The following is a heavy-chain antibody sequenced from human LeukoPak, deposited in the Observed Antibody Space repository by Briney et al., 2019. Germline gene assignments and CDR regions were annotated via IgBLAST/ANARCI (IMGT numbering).Heavy chain of an antibody. V-gene: IGHV3-48*03. Sequence: GGSLRLSCAASGFTFSSYEMNWVRQAPGKGLEWVSYISSSGSTIYYADSVKGRFTISRDNAKNSLYLQMNSLRAEDTAVYYCARDGILWFGGLLSAYYGMDVWGQGTTVTVSS. J-gene: IGHJ6*02. CDR3: ARDGILWFGGLLSAYYGMDV. D-gene: IGHD3-10*01. CDR2: ISSSGSTI. CDR1: GFTFSSYE.